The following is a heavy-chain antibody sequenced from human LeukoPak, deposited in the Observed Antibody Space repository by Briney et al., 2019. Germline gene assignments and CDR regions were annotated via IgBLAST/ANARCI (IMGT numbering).Heavy chain of an antibody. D-gene: IGHD3-10*01. Sequence: SETLSLTCAVYGGSFSGYYWSWIRQPPGKGPEWIGYIYYSGSTNYNPSLKSRVTISVDTSKNQFSLKLSSVTAADTAVYYCARLMVQGVGFDPWGQGTLVTVSS. CDR2: IYYSGST. CDR3: ARLMVQGVGFDP. J-gene: IGHJ5*02. CDR1: GGSFSGYY. V-gene: IGHV4-59*08.